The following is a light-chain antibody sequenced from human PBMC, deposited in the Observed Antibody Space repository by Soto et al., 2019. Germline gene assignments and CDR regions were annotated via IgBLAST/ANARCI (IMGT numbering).Light chain of an antibody. CDR2: DVS. V-gene: IGLV2-14*01. J-gene: IGLJ1*01. Sequence: QRALTQPASVSGFPGQSITISCTGTSSDVGAYNYVSWYQQHPGKAPKLMIYDVSNRPSGVSNRFSGSKSGNSASLTISGLQAEDEADYYCSSYASSSTYVFGTGTRSPX. CDR3: SSYASSSTYV. CDR1: SSDVGAYNY.